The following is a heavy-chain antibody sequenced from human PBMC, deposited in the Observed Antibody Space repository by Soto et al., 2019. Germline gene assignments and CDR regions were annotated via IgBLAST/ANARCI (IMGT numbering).Heavy chain of an antibody. CDR1: GFTFSSYG. J-gene: IGHJ4*02. Sequence: GGSLRLSCAASGFTFSSYGMHWVRQAPGKGLEWVSVIYYDGSNKYYVDSAKGRFTISRDNSKNTVYLQMNSLRAEDTAVYYCARDPGDGYSSNYFDYWGQGTQVTVSS. V-gene: IGHV3-33*01. CDR3: ARDPGDGYSSNYFDY. D-gene: IGHD4-4*01. CDR2: IYYDGSNK.